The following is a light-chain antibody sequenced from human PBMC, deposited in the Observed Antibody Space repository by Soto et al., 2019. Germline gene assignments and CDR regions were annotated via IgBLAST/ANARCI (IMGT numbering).Light chain of an antibody. CDR1: QSVSKY. V-gene: IGKV3-11*01. J-gene: IGKJ1*01. CDR2: DAS. CDR3: QQYNNWPRT. Sequence: EIVLTQSPATLSLSPGERATLSCRASQSVSKYLAWYQQKPGQAPRLLIHDASNRATGIPARFSGSGSGTDFTLTISSLEPEDFGVYYCQQYNNWPRTFGQGTKVEIK.